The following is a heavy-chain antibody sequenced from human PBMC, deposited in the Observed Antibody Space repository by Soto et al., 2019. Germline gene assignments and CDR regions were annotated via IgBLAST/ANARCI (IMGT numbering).Heavy chain of an antibody. V-gene: IGHV4-59*12. CDR2: ICDTGISGYTASP. CDR3: ASSYYGSGRRYYYYGMYV. CDR1: GGSITSYY. Sequence: PSETLSLTCTVSGGSITSYYWSWIRRPPGKGLEWVSYICDTGISGYTASPNYSPSLKRRVTIAVDTSKNQFSLKLSSVTAADTAVYYCASSYYGSGRRYYYYGMYVWGQGTTVTVSS. D-gene: IGHD3-10*01. J-gene: IGHJ6*02.